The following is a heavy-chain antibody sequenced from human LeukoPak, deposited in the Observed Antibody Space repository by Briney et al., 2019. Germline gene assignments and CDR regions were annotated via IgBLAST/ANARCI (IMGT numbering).Heavy chain of an antibody. CDR2: ISSSSSYI. Sequence: PGGSLRLSCAASGFTFSSYSMNWVRQAPGKGLEWVSSISSSSSYIYYADSVKGRFTISRDNAKNSLYLQMNSLRAEDTAVYYCARDAVEIRFLEQKDGAFDIWGQGTMVTVSS. J-gene: IGHJ3*02. D-gene: IGHD3-3*01. CDR3: ARDAVEIRFLEQKDGAFDI. V-gene: IGHV3-21*01. CDR1: GFTFSSYS.